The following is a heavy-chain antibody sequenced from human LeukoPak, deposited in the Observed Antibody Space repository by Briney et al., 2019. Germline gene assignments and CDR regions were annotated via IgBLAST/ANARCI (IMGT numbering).Heavy chain of an antibody. CDR3: ARGGSEYSGYDYWSYDY. CDR2: INHSGST. Sequence: SETLSLTCAVYGGSFSGYYWSWIRQPPRKGLEWIGEINHSGSTDYNPFLKSRVTISVDTSKNQFSLKLTSVTAADTAVYYCARGGSEYSGYDYWSYDYWAQGTLVTVSS. D-gene: IGHD5-12*01. J-gene: IGHJ4*02. V-gene: IGHV4-34*01. CDR1: GGSFSGYY.